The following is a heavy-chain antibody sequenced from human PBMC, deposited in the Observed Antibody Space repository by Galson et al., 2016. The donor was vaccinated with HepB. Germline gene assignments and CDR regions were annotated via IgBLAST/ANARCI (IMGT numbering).Heavy chain of an antibody. V-gene: IGHV1-18*01. CDR3: ARDWWSGIPGAPAAQGGFDS. CDR1: GYTFTSFG. D-gene: IGHD2-2*01. Sequence: SVKVSCKASGYTFTSFGISWVRQAPGQGLEWMGWISAYNDDTNYAHKFQGRVTMTTNTSTSTAYMELRSLISDDTAIYYCARDWWSGIPGAPAAQGGFDSWGQGSLV. J-gene: IGHJ4*02. CDR2: ISAYNDDT.